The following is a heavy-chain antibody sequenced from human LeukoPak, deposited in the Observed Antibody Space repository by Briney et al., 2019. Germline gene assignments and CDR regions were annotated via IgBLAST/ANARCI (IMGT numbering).Heavy chain of an antibody. D-gene: IGHD2-8*01. Sequence: GGSLRLSCAASGFTFSSYSMNWVRQAPGKGLEWVSSISSSSSYIYYADSVKGRFTISRDNAKNSLYLQMNSLRAEDTAVYYCASGRCTNGVCYKSYYWGQGTLVTVSS. V-gene: IGHV3-21*01. CDR3: ASGRCTNGVCYKSYY. CDR2: ISSSSSYI. CDR1: GFTFSSYS. J-gene: IGHJ4*02.